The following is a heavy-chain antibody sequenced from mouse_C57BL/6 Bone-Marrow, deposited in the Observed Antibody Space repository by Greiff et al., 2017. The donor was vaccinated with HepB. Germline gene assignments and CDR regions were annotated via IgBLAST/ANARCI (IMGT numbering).Heavy chain of an antibody. CDR3: AQRGNDGFDY. CDR2: IDPSDSYT. J-gene: IGHJ2*01. V-gene: IGHV1-69*01. Sequence: QVQLQQPGAELVMPGASVKLSCKASGYTFTSYWMHWVKQRPGQGLEWIGEIDPSDSYTNYNQKFKGKSTLTVDKSSSTASMQLSSLTSEDSAVYYCAQRGNDGFDYWGQGTTLTVSS. D-gene: IGHD2-3*01. CDR1: GYTFTSYW.